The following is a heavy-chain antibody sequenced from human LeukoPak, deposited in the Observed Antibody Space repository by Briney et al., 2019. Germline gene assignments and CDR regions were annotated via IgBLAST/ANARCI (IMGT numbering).Heavy chain of an antibody. CDR2: MSYDGNNE. CDR3: ARARRWLQLDFDC. D-gene: IGHD5-24*01. J-gene: IGHJ4*02. Sequence: GGSLRLSCAASGFTFSRYAMNWVRQAPGKGLEWVALMSYDGNNEYYADSVKGRFMISRDNFKNTLYLQMNSLRVDDTGVYYCARARRWLQLDFDCWGQGTPVTVSS. CDR1: GFTFSRYA. V-gene: IGHV3-30-3*01.